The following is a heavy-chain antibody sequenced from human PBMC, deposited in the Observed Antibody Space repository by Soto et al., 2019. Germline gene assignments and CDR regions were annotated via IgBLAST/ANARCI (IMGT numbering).Heavy chain of an antibody. J-gene: IGHJ4*02. V-gene: IGHV3-30-3*01. CDR2: ISYDGSNK. D-gene: IGHD3-22*01. Sequence: ESGGGVVQPGRSLRLSCAASGFTFSSYAMHWVRQAPGTGLEWVAVISYDGSNKYYADSVKGRFTISRDNSKNTLYLQMNSLRAEDTAVYYCARNEGPYYYDSSGYSDYWGQGTLVTVSS. CDR1: GFTFSSYA. CDR3: ARNEGPYYYDSSGYSDY.